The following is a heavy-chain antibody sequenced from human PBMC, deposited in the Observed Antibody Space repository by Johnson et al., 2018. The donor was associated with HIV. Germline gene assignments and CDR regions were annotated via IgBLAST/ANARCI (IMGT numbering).Heavy chain of an antibody. Sequence: QVQLVESGGGVVQPGRSLRLSCAASGFTFSSYGMHWVRQAPGKGLEWVAVISYDGSNKYYADSVKGRFTISRDNSKNTLYLQMNSLRVEDTAVYYCAKVAYSSSYLDAFDIWGKGTMVTVSS. CDR3: AKVAYSSSYLDAFDI. D-gene: IGHD6-6*01. CDR1: GFTFSSYG. V-gene: IGHV3-30*18. J-gene: IGHJ3*02. CDR2: ISYDGSNK.